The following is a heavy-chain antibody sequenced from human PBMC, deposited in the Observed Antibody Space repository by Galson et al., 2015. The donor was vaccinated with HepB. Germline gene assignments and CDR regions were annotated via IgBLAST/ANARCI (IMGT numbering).Heavy chain of an antibody. Sequence: SLRVAGVAYGVIVSSTGMQGVGEAPGKGLEWVAVIWNDGSQKYYADSVKGRFTISRDNSKNTLYLQMNSLRAEDTAVYYCARDGSSGYLVIDYWGQGTLVSVSS. V-gene: IGHV3-33*08. D-gene: IGHD3-22*01. CDR3: ARDGSSGYLVIDY. CDR2: IWNDGSQK. CDR1: GVIVSSTG. J-gene: IGHJ4*02.